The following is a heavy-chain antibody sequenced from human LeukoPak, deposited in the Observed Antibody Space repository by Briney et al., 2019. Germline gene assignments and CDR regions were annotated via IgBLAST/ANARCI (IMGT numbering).Heavy chain of an antibody. CDR3: VADQTGRHPYFFDY. D-gene: IGHD3-10*01. CDR1: GFNFSTYW. CDR2: IKEDGSEI. J-gene: IGHJ4*02. Sequence: HPGGSLRLSCAPSGFNFSTYWMTWVPHVPEKGLEWVANIKEDGSEIYYVDAVQGRFSISRDKARTSLYLQMNSLSVADTAVYYCVADQTGRHPYFFDYWGQGTLVTVSS. V-gene: IGHV3-7*01.